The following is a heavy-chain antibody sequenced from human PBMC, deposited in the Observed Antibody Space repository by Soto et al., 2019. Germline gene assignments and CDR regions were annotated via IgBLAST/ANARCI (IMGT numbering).Heavy chain of an antibody. Sequence: SETLSLTCTVSGGSISSGDYYWSWIRQPPGKGLEWIGYIYYSGSTYYNPSLKSRVTISVDTSKNQFSLKLSSVTAADTAVYYCARDRGSIAAAGGYYYYGMDVWGQGTTVTVS. V-gene: IGHV4-30-4*01. J-gene: IGHJ6*02. CDR1: GGSISSGDYY. D-gene: IGHD6-13*01. CDR2: IYYSGST. CDR3: ARDRGSIAAAGGYYYYGMDV.